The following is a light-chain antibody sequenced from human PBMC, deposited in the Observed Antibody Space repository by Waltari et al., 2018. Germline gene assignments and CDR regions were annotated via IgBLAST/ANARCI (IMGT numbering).Light chain of an antibody. CDR3: QVWDNGSVHVV. CDR1: NLGSQS. Sequence: SYVLTQSPAMSVAPGQTAKITCEGPNLGSQSVQLYQQKPGQAPLMLLYNDGDRPSGIPERFSGSNSGKTATLTISRVDAGDEADYYCQVWDNGSVHVVFGGGTKLTVL. V-gene: IGLV3-21*02. CDR2: NDG. J-gene: IGLJ2*01.